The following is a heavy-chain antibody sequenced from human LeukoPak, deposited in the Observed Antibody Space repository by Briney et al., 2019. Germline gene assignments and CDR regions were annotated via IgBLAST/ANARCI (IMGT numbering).Heavy chain of an antibody. CDR1: GGTFSSYA. J-gene: IGHJ4*02. D-gene: IGHD1-7*01. V-gene: IGHV1-69*04. Sequence: SVKVSCKASGGTFSSYAISWVRQAPGQGLEWMGRIIPILGIANYAQKFQGRVTITADKSTSTAYMELSSLRAEDTAVYYCARDRGITGTYFDYWGQGTLVTVSS. CDR3: ARDRGITGTYFDY. CDR2: IIPILGIA.